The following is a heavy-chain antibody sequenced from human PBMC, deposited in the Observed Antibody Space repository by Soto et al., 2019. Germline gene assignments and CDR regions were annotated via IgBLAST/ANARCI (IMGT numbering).Heavy chain of an antibody. CDR3: ARIHGSSGYYDADY. D-gene: IGHD3-22*01. V-gene: IGHV2-70*11. CDR1: GFSLSTRGVC. J-gene: IGHJ4*02. Sequence: SGPTLVNPTQTLTLTCTFSGFSLSTRGVCVSWIRQPPGKALEWLARIDWDDNKHYSTSLKTRLTISKDTSKNQVVLTMTNMEPVDTATYYCARIHGSSGYYDADYWGQGTLVTVSS. CDR2: IDWDDNK.